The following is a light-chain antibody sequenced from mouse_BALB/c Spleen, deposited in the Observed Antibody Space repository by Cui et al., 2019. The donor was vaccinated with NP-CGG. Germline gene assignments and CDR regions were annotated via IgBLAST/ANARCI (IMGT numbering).Light chain of an antibody. CDR3: ALWYSNHWV. V-gene: IGLV1*01. J-gene: IGLJ1*01. CDR2: GTN. Sequence: QAVVTPESVLTTSPGEPVPLTSRSSTGAVTTSNYANWVQEKPDHLFTGLIGGTNNRAPGVPARFSGYLIGDKAALTITGAQTEDEAIYFCALWYSNHWVFGGGTKLTVL. CDR1: TGAVTTSNY.